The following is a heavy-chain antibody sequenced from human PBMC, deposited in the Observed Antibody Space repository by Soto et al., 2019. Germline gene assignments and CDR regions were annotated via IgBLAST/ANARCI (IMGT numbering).Heavy chain of an antibody. CDR2: IYYSGST. CDR3: ARDQVLEEGYCSGGSCSHYYYYYMDV. V-gene: IGHV4-31*03. CDR1: GGSISSGGYY. D-gene: IGHD2-15*01. J-gene: IGHJ6*03. Sequence: SETLALTCTVSGGSISSGGYYGSWIRQHPGKGLEWIGYIYYSGSTYYSPSLKSRVTISVDTSKNQFSLKLSSVTAADTAVYYCARDQVLEEGYCSGGSCSHYYYYYMDVWGKGTTVTVSS.